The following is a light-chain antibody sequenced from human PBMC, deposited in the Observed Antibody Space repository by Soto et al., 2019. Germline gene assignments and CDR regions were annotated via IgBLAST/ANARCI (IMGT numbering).Light chain of an antibody. V-gene: IGKV3-15*01. J-gene: IGKJ3*01. CDR1: QSVSSN. Sequence: EIVMTQSPATLSVSPGERATLSCRASQSVSSNLAWYQQKPGQAPSLLIYGASTRATGIPARFSGSGSGTEFTLTISSLQSEDFEVYYCQQYNNWPFTFGPGTKVDIK. CDR3: QQYNNWPFT. CDR2: GAS.